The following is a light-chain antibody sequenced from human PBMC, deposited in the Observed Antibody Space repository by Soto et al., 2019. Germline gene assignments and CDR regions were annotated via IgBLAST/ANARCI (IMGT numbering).Light chain of an antibody. J-gene: IGKJ4*01. CDR3: QQYNDWPPLT. CDR1: QSVSSSY. Sequence: EIVLTQSPGTLSLSPGERATLSCRASQSVSSSYLAWYQQKPGQAPRLLIYRTSNRATGIPDRFSGSGSGTEFTLTISNLQSEDFAVYYCQQYNDWPPLTFGGGTKVAIK. CDR2: RTS. V-gene: IGKV3D-15*01.